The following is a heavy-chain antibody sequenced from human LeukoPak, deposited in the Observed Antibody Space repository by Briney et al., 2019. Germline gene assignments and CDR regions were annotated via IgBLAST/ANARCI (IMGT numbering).Heavy chain of an antibody. V-gene: IGHV3-21*01. Sequence: GGSLRLSCAASGFTFSNYWMTWVRQAPGKGLEWVSSISSSSSYIYYADSVKGRFTISRDNAKNSLYLQMNSLRAEDTAVYYCARDQWELPGVFDYWGQGTLVTVSS. D-gene: IGHD1-26*01. CDR3: ARDQWELPGVFDY. CDR1: GFTFSNYW. CDR2: ISSSSSYI. J-gene: IGHJ4*02.